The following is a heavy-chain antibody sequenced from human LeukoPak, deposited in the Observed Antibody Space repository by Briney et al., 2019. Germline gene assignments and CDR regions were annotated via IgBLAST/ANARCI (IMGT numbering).Heavy chain of an antibody. CDR3: ARDPLLSHQRGYFDS. V-gene: IGHV3-30-3*01. Sequence: GGSLRLSCAASGCTFSNYAMHWVRQAPGKGLEWVAVISYDGSNKYYADSLKGRFTISRDNSKNTLYLQMNCLRAEDTAVYFCARDPLLSHQRGYFDSWGQGTLVTVSS. D-gene: IGHD3-10*01. CDR2: ISYDGSNK. J-gene: IGHJ4*02. CDR1: GCTFSNYA.